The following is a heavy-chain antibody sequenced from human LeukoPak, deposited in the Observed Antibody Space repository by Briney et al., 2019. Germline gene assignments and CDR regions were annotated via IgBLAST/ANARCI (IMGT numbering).Heavy chain of an antibody. CDR3: ARVPAVTTFFYYYYMDV. V-gene: IGHV3-21*01. CDR2: ISSSSSYI. D-gene: IGHD3-16*01. Sequence: GGSLRLSCAASGFTFSSYSMNWVRQAPGKGLERVSSISSSSSYIYYADSVKGRFTISRDNAKNSLYLQMNSLRAEDTAVYYCARVPAVTTFFYYYYMDVWGKGTTVTVSS. J-gene: IGHJ6*03. CDR1: GFTFSSYS.